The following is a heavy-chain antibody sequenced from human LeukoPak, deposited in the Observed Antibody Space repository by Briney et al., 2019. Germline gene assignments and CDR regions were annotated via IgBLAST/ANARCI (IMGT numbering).Heavy chain of an antibody. CDR2: ISSSGSTI. CDR1: GFTFSDYY. CDR3: ARNKYDSSGRRFDY. V-gene: IGHV3-11*04. D-gene: IGHD3-22*01. Sequence: GGSLRLSCAASGFTFSDYYMSWIRQAPGKGLEWASYISSSGSTIYYADSVKGRFTISRDNAKNSLYLQMNSLRAEDTAAYYCARNKYDSSGRRFDYWGQGTLVTVSS. J-gene: IGHJ4*02.